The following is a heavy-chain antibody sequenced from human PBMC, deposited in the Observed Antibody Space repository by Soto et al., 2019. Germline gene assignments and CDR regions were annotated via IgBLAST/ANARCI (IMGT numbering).Heavy chain of an antibody. J-gene: IGHJ6*02. CDR2: INTAGSTK. CDR1: GFNFSNFE. V-gene: IGHV3-48*03. D-gene: IGHD2-2*01. CDR3: ARAECSKPNCLTAYYSYGLDV. Sequence: GGSLRLSCAASGFNFSNFEMHWVRQAPGKGLEWVSYINTAGSTKYYAESGKGRFTISRDNARNSLFLQMNSLRAEDTAVYYCARAECSKPNCLTAYYSYGLDVWVQGTTVTVSS.